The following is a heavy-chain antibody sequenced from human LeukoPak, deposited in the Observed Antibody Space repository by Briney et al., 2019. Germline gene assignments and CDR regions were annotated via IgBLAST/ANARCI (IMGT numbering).Heavy chain of an antibody. D-gene: IGHD6-13*01. CDR2: IYYSGST. Sequence: SETLSLTCTVSGDSISSGGYYWSWIRQPPGKGPEWIGYIYYSGSTYYNPSLKSRVTILIDTSKNQFSLKLRSVTAADTAIYYCARDYSSSLGYYFGYWGQGTLVTVSS. CDR1: GDSISSGGYY. V-gene: IGHV4-30-2*01. J-gene: IGHJ4*02. CDR3: ARDYSSSLGYYFGY.